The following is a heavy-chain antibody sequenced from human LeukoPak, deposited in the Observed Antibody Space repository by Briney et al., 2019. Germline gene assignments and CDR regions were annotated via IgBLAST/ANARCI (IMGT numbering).Heavy chain of an antibody. CDR1: GFTFSSYS. Sequence: GGSLRLSCAASGFTFSSYSMNWVRQAPGKGLEWVSSISSSSSYIYYADSVKGRFTISRDNAKNSLYLQMNSLRAEDTAVYYCARSYDSSGYYYPLYFDYWGQGTLVTVSS. CDR2: ISSSSSYI. V-gene: IGHV3-21*01. CDR3: ARSYDSSGYYYPLYFDY. J-gene: IGHJ4*02. D-gene: IGHD3-22*01.